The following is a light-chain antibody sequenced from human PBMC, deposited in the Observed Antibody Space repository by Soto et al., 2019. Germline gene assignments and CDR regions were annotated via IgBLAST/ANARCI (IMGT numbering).Light chain of an antibody. CDR2: SDD. J-gene: IGLJ7*01. CDR1: SSNAGSNT. CDR3: ASWEDSLNGWV. V-gene: IGLV1-44*01. Sequence: QSVLTQPPSASGTPGQRVTISCSGSSSNAGSNTVSWYQQLPGTAPKVLIYSDDQRPSGVPDRFSGSRSGSSASLAISGLQSGDEADYYCASWEDSLNGWVIGGGTQLTVL.